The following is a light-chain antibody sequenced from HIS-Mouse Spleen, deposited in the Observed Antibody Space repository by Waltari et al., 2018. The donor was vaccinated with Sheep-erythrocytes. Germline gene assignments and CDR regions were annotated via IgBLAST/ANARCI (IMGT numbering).Light chain of an antibody. J-gene: IGLJ1*01. CDR3: AAWDDRLNGYV. CDR2: SNN. CDR1: SSTIGSNT. Sequence: QSVLTQPPSASGTPGHRVTISCSVSSSTIGSNTVNWYQQLPGTAPKLLIYSNNQRPSGVPDRFSGSKSGTSASLAISGLQSEDEADYYCAAWDDRLNGYVFGTGTKVTVL. V-gene: IGLV1-44*01.